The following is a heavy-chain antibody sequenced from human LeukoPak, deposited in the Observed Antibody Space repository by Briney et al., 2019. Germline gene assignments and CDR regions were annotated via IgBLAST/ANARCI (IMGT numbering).Heavy chain of an antibody. J-gene: IGHJ6*02. D-gene: IGHD6-13*01. CDR2: IRSKANSYAT. V-gene: IGHV3-73*01. Sequence: GGSLRLSCAASGFTFSGSAMHWVRQASGKGLEWVGRIRSKANSYATAYAASVKGRFTISRDDSKNTAYLQMNSLKTEDTAVYYCTRQGIAAAVGYYYYGMDVWGQGTTVTVYS. CDR3: TRQGIAAAVGYYYYGMDV. CDR1: GFTFSGSA.